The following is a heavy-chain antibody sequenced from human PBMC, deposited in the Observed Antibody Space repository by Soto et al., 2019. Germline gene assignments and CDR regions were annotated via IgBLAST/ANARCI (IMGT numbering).Heavy chain of an antibody. CDR3: ASVYGAVRPRWCDP. CDR2: IYYSGST. D-gene: IGHD3-10*01. CDR1: GGSISSGGYY. J-gene: IGHJ5*02. Sequence: TMSLTCTVSGGSISSGGYYWSWIRQHPGKGLEWIGYIYYSGSTYYNPSLKSRVTISVDTSKNQFSLKLSSVTAADTAVYYCASVYGAVRPRWCDPWGQGTLGTVSA. V-gene: IGHV4-31*03.